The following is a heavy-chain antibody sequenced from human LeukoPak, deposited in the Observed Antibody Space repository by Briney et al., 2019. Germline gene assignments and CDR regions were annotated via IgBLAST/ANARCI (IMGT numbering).Heavy chain of an antibody. CDR3: AREYCGTTSCYWFDP. CDR2: IFHSGAT. CDR1: GGSFSGYY. V-gene: IGHV4-34*12. J-gene: IGHJ5*02. Sequence: PSETLSLTCAVYGGSFSGYYWSWIRQPPGKGLEWLGYIFHSGATFYNQSLKSRITISVDRSKNQFSLKLTSVTAADTAVYYCAREYCGTTSCYWFDPWGQGTLVTVSS. D-gene: IGHD2-2*01.